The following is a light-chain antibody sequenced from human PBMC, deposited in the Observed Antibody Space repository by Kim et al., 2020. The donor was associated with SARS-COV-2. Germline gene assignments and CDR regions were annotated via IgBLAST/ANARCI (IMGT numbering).Light chain of an antibody. J-gene: IGLJ2*01. CDR1: KLGDKY. Sequence: VSVSPGQTASITCSGDKLGDKYTCWYQQKPGQSPVLVIYQDSKRPSGIPEPFSGSNSGNTATLTISGTQAMDEADYYCQAWDSRVFGGGTQLTVL. CDR2: QDS. CDR3: QAWDSRV. V-gene: IGLV3-1*01.